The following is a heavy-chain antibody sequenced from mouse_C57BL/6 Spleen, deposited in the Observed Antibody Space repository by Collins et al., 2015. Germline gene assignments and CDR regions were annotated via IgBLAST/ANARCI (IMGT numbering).Heavy chain of an antibody. CDR3: ARGGPLYYGSNYGYFDV. V-gene: IGHV1-72*01. D-gene: IGHD1-1*01. J-gene: IGHJ1*03. CDR1: GYTFTSYW. CDR2: IDPNSGGT. Sequence: KASGYTFTSYWMHWVKQRPGRGLEWIGRIDPNSGGTNYNEKFKNKATLTVDKPSSTAYMQLSSLTSEDSAVYYCARGGPLYYGSNYGYFDVWGTGTAVTVSS.